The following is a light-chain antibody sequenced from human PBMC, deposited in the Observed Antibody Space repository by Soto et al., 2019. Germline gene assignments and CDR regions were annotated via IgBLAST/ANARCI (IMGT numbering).Light chain of an antibody. Sequence: DIVMTQSPLSLPVTPGEPASISCRSTHSLLSSNGYNYVDWYMQKTGQPPQILIYLGSNRASGVPDRFSGSGSDTYFKLEISSVEADDVGVYYCMKPLENLRTCGQGTKVDIK. J-gene: IGKJ1*01. CDR2: LGS. CDR1: HSLLSSNGYNY. V-gene: IGKV2-28*01. CDR3: MKPLENLRT.